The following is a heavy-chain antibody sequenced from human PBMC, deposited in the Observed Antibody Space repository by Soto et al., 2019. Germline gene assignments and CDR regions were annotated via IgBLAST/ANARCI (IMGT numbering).Heavy chain of an antibody. CDR1: GFTFSHYG. CDR2: ISYDGSNK. V-gene: IGHV3-30*03. J-gene: IGHJ4*02. Sequence: QVQLVESGGGVVQPGRSLRLSCAASGFTFSHYGIHWVRQAPGKGLEWLAVISYDGSNKHYADSVKGRFTVSRDNSKNTLNLKMNSLSAEDTAVYFCARDSGNYQGPIDYWGQGTLVTVSS. D-gene: IGHD1-26*01. CDR3: ARDSGNYQGPIDY.